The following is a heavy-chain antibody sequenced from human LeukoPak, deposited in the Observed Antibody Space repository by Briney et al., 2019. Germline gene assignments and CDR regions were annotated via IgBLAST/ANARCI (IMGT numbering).Heavy chain of an antibody. J-gene: IGHJ4*02. V-gene: IGHV4-61*01. Sequence: PSETLSLTCTVSGVSVSSGSYYWSWIRQPPGKGLEWIGYIYYSGSTNYNPSLKSRVTISVDTSKNQFSLKLSSVTAADTAVYYCARLVAYYYGSGSYYNDYWGQGTLVTVSS. CDR1: GVSVSSGSYY. CDR3: ARLVAYYYGSGSYYNDY. CDR2: IYYSGST. D-gene: IGHD3-10*01.